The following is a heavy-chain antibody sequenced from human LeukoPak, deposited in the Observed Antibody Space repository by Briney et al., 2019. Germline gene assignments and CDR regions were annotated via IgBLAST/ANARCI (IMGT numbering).Heavy chain of an antibody. J-gene: IGHJ3*02. V-gene: IGHV4-59*01. CDR2: IYYRGTT. D-gene: IGHD2-2*01. Sequence: SETLSLTCTVSGGSISSYYWSWIRQPPGKGLEGFGYIYYRGTTNSNPSLKSRVTISVDTSKTQFSLKLSSGTAADTAVYYCATGCSSTSCLDAFDIWGQGTMVTVSS. CDR1: GGSISSYY. CDR3: ATGCSSTSCLDAFDI.